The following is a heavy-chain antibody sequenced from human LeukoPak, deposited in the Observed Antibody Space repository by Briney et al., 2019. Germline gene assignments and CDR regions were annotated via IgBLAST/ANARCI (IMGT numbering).Heavy chain of an antibody. V-gene: IGHV3-9*01. CDR3: AKEPVRYYGSGTQFDY. Sequence: GGSLRLSCAASGFTFDDYAMHWVRQAPGKGLEWVSGISWNSGSIGYADSVKGRFTISRDNAKNSLYLQMNSLRAEDTALYYCAKEPVRYYGSGTQFDYWGQGTLVTVSS. J-gene: IGHJ4*02. D-gene: IGHD3-10*01. CDR2: ISWNSGSI. CDR1: GFTFDDYA.